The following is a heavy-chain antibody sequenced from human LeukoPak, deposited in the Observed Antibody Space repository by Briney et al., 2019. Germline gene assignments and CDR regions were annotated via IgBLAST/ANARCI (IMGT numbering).Heavy chain of an antibody. CDR3: ARDLRSVSRYDVFDI. V-gene: IGHV3-7*03. Sequence: GGSLRLSGAASGFTFSSYWLSWVRQAPGKGLEWVANINHNGSEKYYVDSVKGRFTISRDNAKNSLFLQMNSLRAEDTAVYYCARDLRSVSRYDVFDIWGLGTMVTVSS. J-gene: IGHJ3*02. D-gene: IGHD3-3*01. CDR1: GFTFSSYW. CDR2: INHNGSEK.